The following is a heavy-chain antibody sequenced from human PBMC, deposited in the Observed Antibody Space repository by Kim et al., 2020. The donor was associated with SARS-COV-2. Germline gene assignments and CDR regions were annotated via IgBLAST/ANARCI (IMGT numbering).Heavy chain of an antibody. V-gene: IGHV4-34*01. D-gene: IGHD4-4*01. J-gene: IGHJ6*02. Sequence: LKSRVTISVDTSKNQFSLKLSSVTAADTAVYYCARIVTTVVSYYYYGMDVWGQGTTVTVSS. CDR3: ARIVTTVVSYYYYGMDV.